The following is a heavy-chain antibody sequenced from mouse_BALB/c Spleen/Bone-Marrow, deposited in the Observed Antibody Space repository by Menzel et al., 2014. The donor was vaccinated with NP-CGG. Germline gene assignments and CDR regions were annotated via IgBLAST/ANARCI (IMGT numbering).Heavy chain of an antibody. Sequence: VKLVESGPGLVAPSQSLSIPCTVSGFSLTSYDISWIRQSPGKGLEWLGIIRTGGGTNYNSAFMSRLSISKDNSKSQVFLKMNSLQSDDTAIYYCVRDGRDYYAKDYWGQGTSVTVSS. CDR2: IRTGGGT. V-gene: IGHV2-9-2*01. CDR3: VRDGRDYYAKDY. CDR1: GFSLTSYD. J-gene: IGHJ4*01.